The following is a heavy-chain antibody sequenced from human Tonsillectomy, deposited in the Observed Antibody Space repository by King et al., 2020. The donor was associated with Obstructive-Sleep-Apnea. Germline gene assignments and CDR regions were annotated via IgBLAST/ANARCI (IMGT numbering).Heavy chain of an antibody. D-gene: IGHD2-21*02. Sequence: VQLQESGPGLVKPSETLSLTCSVSGDSISGYYWSWIRQPPVKGLEWIGYIYYSGSTNYNPSLKSRVTISKDTSKNQFSLRLRSVTAADTAGYYCAKASVVTALFNSSYFDFWGQGTLVTVSS. V-gene: IGHV4-59*13. CDR3: AKASVVTALFNSSYFDF. CDR1: GDSISGYY. CDR2: IYYSGST. J-gene: IGHJ4*02.